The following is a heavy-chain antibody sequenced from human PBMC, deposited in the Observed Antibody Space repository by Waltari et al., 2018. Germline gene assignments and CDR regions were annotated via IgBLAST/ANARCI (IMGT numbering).Heavy chain of an antibody. CDR3: AKGRGRIAAPPGD. CDR2: ISWNSGSI. CDR1: GFTFDDYA. Sequence: EVQLVESGGGLVQPGRSLRLSCAASGFTFDDYAMHWVRQAPGKGLEWVSGISWNSGSIGYADSVKGRVTISRDNAKNSLYLQINSLRAEDMALYYCAKGRGRIAAPPGDWGQGTLVTVSS. D-gene: IGHD6-6*01. J-gene: IGHJ4*02. V-gene: IGHV3-9*03.